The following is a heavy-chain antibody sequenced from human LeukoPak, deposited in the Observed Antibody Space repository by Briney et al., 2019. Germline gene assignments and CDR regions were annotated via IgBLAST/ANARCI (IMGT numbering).Heavy chain of an antibody. V-gene: IGHV1-69*05. D-gene: IGHD6-19*01. J-gene: IGHJ5*02. CDR1: GGTFSSYA. CDR3: ARAYSSGWYNWFDP. CDR2: IIPIFGTA. Sequence: ASVKVSCKASGGTFSSYATSWVRQAPGQGLEWMGGIIPIFGTANYAQKFQGRVTITTDESTSTAYMELSSLRSKDTAVYYCARAYSSGWYNWFDPWGQGTLVTVSS.